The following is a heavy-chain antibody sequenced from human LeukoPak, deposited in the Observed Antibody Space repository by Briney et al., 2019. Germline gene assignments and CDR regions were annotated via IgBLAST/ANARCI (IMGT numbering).Heavy chain of an antibody. V-gene: IGHV3-21*01. D-gene: IGHD2-2*01. CDR1: GFTFGSYS. J-gene: IGHJ4*02. Sequence: PGGSLRLSCAASGFTFGSYSMNWVRQAPGKGLEWVSSISSSSSYIYYADSVKGRFTISRDNAKNSLYLQMNSLRAEDTAVYYCASQDIVVVPAAMQGPFDYWGQGTLVTVSS. CDR3: ASQDIVVVPAAMQGPFDY. CDR2: ISSSSSYI.